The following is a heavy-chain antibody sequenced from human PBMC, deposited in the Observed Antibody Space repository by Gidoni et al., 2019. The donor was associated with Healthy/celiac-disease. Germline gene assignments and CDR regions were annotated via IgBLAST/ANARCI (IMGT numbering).Heavy chain of an antibody. D-gene: IGHD2-15*01. CDR1: GFTFSSYC. CDR3: ARGEYCSGGSCYRAYYYYYGMDV. Sequence: EVQLVESGGGLVQPGRSLRLSCAASGFTFSSYCMSWVRQAPGKGQAWVANIKQDGSEKYYVDSVKGRFTISRDNAKNSLYLQMNSLRAEDTAVYYCARGEYCSGGSCYRAYYYYYGMDVWGQGTTVTVSS. J-gene: IGHJ6*02. V-gene: IGHV3-7*03. CDR2: IKQDGSEK.